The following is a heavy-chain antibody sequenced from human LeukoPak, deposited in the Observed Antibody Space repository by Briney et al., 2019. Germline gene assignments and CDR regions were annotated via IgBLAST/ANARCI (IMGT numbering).Heavy chain of an antibody. D-gene: IGHD4-11*01. CDR1: GGSISSGSYY. V-gene: IGHV4-61*02. J-gene: IGHJ5*02. CDR3: ARGWGFYSNYDATNWFDP. Sequence: SETLSLTCTVSGGSISSGSYYWSWIRQPAGKGLEWIGRIYTSGSTNYNPSLKSRVTISVDTSKNQFSLKLSSVTAADTAVYYCARGWGFYSNYDATNWFDPGGQGTLVTVSS. CDR2: IYTSGST.